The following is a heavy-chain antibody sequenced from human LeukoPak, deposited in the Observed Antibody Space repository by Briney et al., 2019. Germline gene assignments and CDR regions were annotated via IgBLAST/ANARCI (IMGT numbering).Heavy chain of an antibody. CDR2: IYYSGST. D-gene: IGHD3-22*01. Sequence: SETLSLICTVSGGSISSYYWSWIRQPPGKGLEWIGYIYYSGSTNYNPSLESRVTISVDTSKNQFSLKLSSVTAADTAVYYCASLNYYDSSGYEGGYWGQGTLVTVSS. V-gene: IGHV4-59*08. CDR3: ASLNYYDSSGYEGGY. CDR1: GGSISSYY. J-gene: IGHJ4*02.